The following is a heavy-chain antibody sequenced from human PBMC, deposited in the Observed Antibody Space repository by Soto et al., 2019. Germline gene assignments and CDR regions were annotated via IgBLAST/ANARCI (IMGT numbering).Heavy chain of an antibody. Sequence: ASVKVSCKASGYAFTTYHMHWVRQAPGQGLEWMGMIDPSDGTTTYAQKLQGRVTMTRDTATSTVYMELSSLRSEDTAVYYCARDEVPDVQNDAFDIWGRGTMVTVSS. J-gene: IGHJ3*02. CDR3: ARDEVPDVQNDAFDI. V-gene: IGHV1-46*04. CDR2: IDPSDGTT. CDR1: GYAFTTYH.